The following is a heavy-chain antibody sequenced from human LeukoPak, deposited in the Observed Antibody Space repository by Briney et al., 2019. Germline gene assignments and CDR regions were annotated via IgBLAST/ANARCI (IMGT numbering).Heavy chain of an antibody. CDR1: GFTFSSYW. V-gene: IGHV3-74*01. D-gene: IGHD3-9*01. Sequence: GGSLRLSCAASGFTFSSYWMHWVRQAPGKGLVWVSRINSDGSSTSYADSVKGRFTISRDNAKNTLYLQMNSLRAEDTAVYYCARAKGGSYYDILTGYSVYGMHVWGQGTTVTVSS. J-gene: IGHJ6*02. CDR3: ARAKGGSYYDILTGYSVYGMHV. CDR2: INSDGSST.